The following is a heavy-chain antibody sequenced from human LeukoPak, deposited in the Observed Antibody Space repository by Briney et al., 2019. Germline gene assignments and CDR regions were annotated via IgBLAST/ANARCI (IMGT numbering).Heavy chain of an antibody. J-gene: IGHJ4*02. D-gene: IGHD2-15*01. CDR3: ARARYCSGGSCYLDY. CDR2: IIPIFGTA. V-gene: IGHV1-69*13. CDR1: GGTFSSYA. Sequence: GASVKVSCKASGGTFSSYAISWVRQAPGQGLEWMGGIIPIFGTANYAQKFQGRVTITADESTSTAYMELSSLRSEDTAVYYCARARYCSGGSCYLDYWGQGTLVTVSS.